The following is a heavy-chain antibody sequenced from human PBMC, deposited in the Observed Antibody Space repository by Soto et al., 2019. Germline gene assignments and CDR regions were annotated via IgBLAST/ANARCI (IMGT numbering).Heavy chain of an antibody. Sequence: PSETLSLTCTGSGGSIGSRSYYWGWIRQPPGKGLEWIGSINYSGRTDYSTALKSRLSISVDTSKNQFSLKLSSVTAADTAVYYCARGPLFAAAVAGFAFAYWGQGTLVTVSS. CDR2: INYSGRT. CDR3: ARGPLFAAAVAGFAFAY. V-gene: IGHV4-39*07. D-gene: IGHD6-19*01. CDR1: GGSIGSRSYY. J-gene: IGHJ4*02.